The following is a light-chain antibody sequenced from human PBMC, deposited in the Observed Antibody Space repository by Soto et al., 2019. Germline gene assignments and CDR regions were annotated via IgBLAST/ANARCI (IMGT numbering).Light chain of an antibody. CDR3: AAWDDSLNGFYV. CDR2: SNN. J-gene: IGLJ1*01. V-gene: IGLV1-44*01. Sequence: QSVLTQPPSASGTPRQRVTISCSGSSSNIGSNTVNWYQQLPGTAPKLLIYSNNQRPSGVPDRFSGSKSGTSASLAISGLQSEDEADYYCAAWDDSLNGFYVFGTGTKVTVL. CDR1: SSNIGSNT.